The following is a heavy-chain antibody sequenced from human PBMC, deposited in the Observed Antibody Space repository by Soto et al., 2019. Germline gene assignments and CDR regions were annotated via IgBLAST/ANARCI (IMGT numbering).Heavy chain of an antibody. Sequence: EVQLLESGGGLVQPRGSLRLSCAASGFTFSSYAMSWVRQAPGKGLEWVSAISGSGGSTYYADSVKGRFTISRDNSKNTLYLQMNSLRAEDTAVYYCAKDPRRYDRGIGWFDPWGQGTLVTVSS. CDR1: GFTFSSYA. D-gene: IGHD3-3*01. CDR3: AKDPRRYDRGIGWFDP. J-gene: IGHJ5*02. V-gene: IGHV3-23*01. CDR2: ISGSGGST.